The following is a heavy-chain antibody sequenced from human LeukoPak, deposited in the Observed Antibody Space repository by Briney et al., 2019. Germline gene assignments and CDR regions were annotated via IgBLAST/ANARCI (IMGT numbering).Heavy chain of an antibody. CDR3: ARAVVVAAKTWFDP. CDR1: GGSMSSYY. V-gene: IGHV4-59*01. J-gene: IGHJ5*02. CDR2: IYYSGST. D-gene: IGHD2-15*01. Sequence: SETLSLTCTVSGGSMSSYYWSWIRQPLGKGLEWIGYIYYSGSTNYNPSLKSRVTISGDTSKNQFSLKLSSVTAADTAVYYCARAVVVAAKTWFDPWGQGTLVTVSS.